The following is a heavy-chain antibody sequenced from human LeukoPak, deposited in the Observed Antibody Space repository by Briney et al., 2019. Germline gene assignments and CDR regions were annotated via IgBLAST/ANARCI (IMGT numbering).Heavy chain of an antibody. CDR2: ISYDGSNK. D-gene: IGHD2-2*01. V-gene: IGHV3-30-3*01. CDR3: AREGSTSASDWYFDL. CDR1: GFTFSSYA. Sequence: GGSLRLSCAASGFTFSSYAMHWVRQAPGKGLEWVAVISYDGSNKYYADSVKGRFTISRDNAKNSLYLQMNSLRAEDTAVYYCAREGSTSASDWYFDLWGRGTLVTVSS. J-gene: IGHJ2*01.